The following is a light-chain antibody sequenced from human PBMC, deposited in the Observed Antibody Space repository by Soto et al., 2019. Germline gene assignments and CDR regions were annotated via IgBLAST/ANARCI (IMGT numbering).Light chain of an antibody. CDR1: SGHSSYI. Sequence: QPVLTQSSSASAALGSSVKLTCTLSSGHSSYIIAWHQQQPGKAPRYLMKLEGIGSYNKGSGVPDSFSGSSSGAARYLTISNLQSEDAADYYCETGDSNTKVFGAGTKLTVL. CDR2: LEGIGSY. J-gene: IGLJ3*02. V-gene: IGLV4-60*03. CDR3: ETGDSNTKV.